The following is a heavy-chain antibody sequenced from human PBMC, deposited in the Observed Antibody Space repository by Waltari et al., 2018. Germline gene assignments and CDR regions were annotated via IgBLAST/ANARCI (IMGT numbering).Heavy chain of an antibody. CDR2: ISGSAGST. D-gene: IGHD3-10*01. J-gene: IGHJ4*02. V-gene: IGHV3-23*01. CDR3: AKDQYTSSRRGFDS. Sequence: VQLSESGGGLVQPGGSLRLSCAASVFNFSGFVWSWVRQVPGKGLEWVSTISGSAGSTYYADSVKGRFTISRDISKNTLFLQMNSLRAEDTALYSCAKDQYTSSRRGFDSWGQGTLVTVSS. CDR1: VFNFSGFV.